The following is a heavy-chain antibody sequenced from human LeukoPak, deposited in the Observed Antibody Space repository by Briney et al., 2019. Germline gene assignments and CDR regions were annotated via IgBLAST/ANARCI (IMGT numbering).Heavy chain of an antibody. CDR2: MNPNSGNT. V-gene: IGHV1-8*01. D-gene: IGHD6-13*01. CDR1: GYTFTSYD. Sequence: ASVKVSCKASGYTFTSYDINWVRQATGQGLEWMGWMNPNSGNTGYAQKFQGRVTMTRNTSISTAYMELSSLRSEDTAVYYCARAIIAAAGTRYYYYYGMDVWGQGTTVTVSS. J-gene: IGHJ6*02. CDR3: ARAIIAAAGTRYYYYYGMDV.